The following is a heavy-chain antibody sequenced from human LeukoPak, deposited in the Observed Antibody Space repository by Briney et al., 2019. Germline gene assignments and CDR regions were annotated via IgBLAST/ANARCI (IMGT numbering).Heavy chain of an antibody. CDR3: AKDLRGYYYGSGSYHDAFDI. D-gene: IGHD3-10*01. CDR2: ISGSGGST. CDR1: GFTFSSYA. V-gene: IGHV3-23*01. J-gene: IGHJ3*02. Sequence: GGSLRLSCAASGFTFSSYAMSWVRQAPGKGLEWVSAISGSGGSTYYADSVKGRFTISRVNSKNTLYLQMNSLRAEDTAVYYCAKDLRGYYYGSGSYHDAFDIWGQGTMVTVSS.